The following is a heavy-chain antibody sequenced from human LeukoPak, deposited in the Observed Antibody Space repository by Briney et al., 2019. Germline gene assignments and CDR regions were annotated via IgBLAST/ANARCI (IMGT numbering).Heavy chain of an antibody. D-gene: IGHD2-2*01. V-gene: IGHV3-53*01. CDR1: GFTVSSTY. CDR3: AREGTSTSSYDY. J-gene: IGHJ4*02. CDR2: IYSGGRT. Sequence: GGSLRLSSAAYGFTVSSTYMNWVRQAPGKGLEWVSVIYSGGRTYYGDSVQGRFTISRDRSKNTLYLQMNSLRTEDTAVYYCAREGTSTSSYDYWGQGTLVTVSS.